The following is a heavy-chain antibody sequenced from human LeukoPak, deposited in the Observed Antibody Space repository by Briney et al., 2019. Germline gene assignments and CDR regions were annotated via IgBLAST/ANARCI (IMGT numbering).Heavy chain of an antibody. V-gene: IGHV4-39*01. CDR1: GGSISSSSYY. J-gene: IGHJ4*02. Sequence: SETLSLTCTVSGGSISSSSYYWGWIRQPPGKGLEWIGSIYYSGSTYYNQSLKSRVTISVDTSKNQFSLKLSSVTAADTAVYYCARGTRIAVAVYYFDYWGQGTLVTVSS. D-gene: IGHD6-19*01. CDR2: IYYSGST. CDR3: ARGTRIAVAVYYFDY.